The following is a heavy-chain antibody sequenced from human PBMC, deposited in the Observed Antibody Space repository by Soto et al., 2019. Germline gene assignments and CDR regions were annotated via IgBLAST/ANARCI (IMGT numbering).Heavy chain of an antibody. CDR1: GFTFDDHN. J-gene: IGHJ4*02. CDR3: ASSQGDY. CDR2: ISWDGDTT. V-gene: IGHV3-43*01. Sequence: GALRLSCAASGFTFDDHNMHWIRQAPGKGLEWVSLISWDGDTTYYADSVKGRFTVSRDNGKNSLHLQMEDLTVEDTALYYCASSQGDYWGQGTLVTVSS.